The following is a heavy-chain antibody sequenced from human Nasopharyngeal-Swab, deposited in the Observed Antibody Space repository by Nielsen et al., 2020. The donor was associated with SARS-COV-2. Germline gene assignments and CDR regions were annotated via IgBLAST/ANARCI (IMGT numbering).Heavy chain of an antibody. CDR3: ARPLENSGDYALDS. D-gene: IGHD3-16*01. J-gene: IGHJ4*02. CDR1: GFTFSSYG. CDR2: ISYDGSNK. V-gene: IGHV3-30*03. Sequence: GESLKISCAASGFTFSSYGMHWVRQAPGKGLEWVAVISYDGSNKYYADSVKGRFTISRDNSKSTLFLQMNSLRAEDTAVYYCARPLENSGDYALDSWGQGTLVTVSS.